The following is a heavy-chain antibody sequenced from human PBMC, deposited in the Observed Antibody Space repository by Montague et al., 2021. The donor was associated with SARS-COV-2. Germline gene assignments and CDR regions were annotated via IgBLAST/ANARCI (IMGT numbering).Heavy chain of an antibody. CDR3: ARQDIGAVTIFGVVTDDWCFDH. D-gene: IGHD3-3*01. V-gene: IGHV4-39*01. J-gene: IGHJ5*02. Sequence: SETLSLTCTVSGGSISSSSYFWGWIRQPPGKGLEWIGSIYYSGSTYYNPSLKSRVTISVDTSKNQFSLKLSSVTAADTAVFYCARQDIGAVTIFGVVTDDWCFDHWGQGTLVTVSS. CDR2: IYYSGST. CDR1: GGSISSSSYF.